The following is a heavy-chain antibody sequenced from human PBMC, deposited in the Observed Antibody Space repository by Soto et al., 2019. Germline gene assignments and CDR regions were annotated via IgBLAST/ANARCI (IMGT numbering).Heavy chain of an antibody. Sequence: EVQLLESGGGLVQPGGSLRLSCAASGFTFSSYAMGWVRQAPGKGLEWVSGITGSGSATHYAGSVKGRSTISRDNSRNTLYLQMNSLGGDDTAVYYCAQGPSPSGGYERIDHWGLGALVAVSS. CDR2: ITGSGSAT. V-gene: IGHV3-23*01. CDR1: GFTFSSYA. CDR3: AQGPSPSGGYERIDH. J-gene: IGHJ4*02. D-gene: IGHD5-12*01.